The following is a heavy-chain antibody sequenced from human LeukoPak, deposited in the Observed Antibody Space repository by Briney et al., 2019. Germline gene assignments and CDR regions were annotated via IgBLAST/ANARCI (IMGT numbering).Heavy chain of an antibody. CDR2: IKRDGSEK. J-gene: IGHJ4*02. Sequence: PGGSLRLSCAASGFTFSSYWMSWVRQAPGKGLEWVANIKRDGSEKYYVDSVKGRFTISRDNAKNSLYLQMNSLRAEDTAVYYCARGRYDSSGYYYGIDYWGQGTLVTVSS. D-gene: IGHD3-22*01. CDR3: ARGRYDSSGYYYGIDY. CDR1: GFTFSSYW. V-gene: IGHV3-7*01.